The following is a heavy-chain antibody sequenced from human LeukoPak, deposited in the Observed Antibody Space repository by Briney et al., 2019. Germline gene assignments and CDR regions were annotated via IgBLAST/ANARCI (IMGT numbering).Heavy chain of an antibody. CDR3: AKGVGDAKAGTRRQYFFDF. J-gene: IGHJ4*02. V-gene: IGHV3-9*01. CDR1: GCTFDEYA. CDR2: LTPESDGR. Sequence: GGSLILSCAASGCTFDEYAMHGVRQAPGEGLEWVAGLTPESDGRGYASSVRGRFTISEDNAKNTLFLQMNSLGREDTAFYFCAKGVGDAKAGTRRQYFFDFWGQGILVTVSS. D-gene: IGHD6-13*01.